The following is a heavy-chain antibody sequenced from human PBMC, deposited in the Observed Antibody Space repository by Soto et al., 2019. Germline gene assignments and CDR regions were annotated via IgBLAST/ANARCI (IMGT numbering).Heavy chain of an antibody. J-gene: IGHJ3*02. CDR3: ARGSQNFWMMEDAFDI. CDR2: IHSSSRYI. D-gene: IGHD3-3*01. Sequence: EVQLVESGGGQVKPGGSLRLSCAASGFSLSTYSMNWVRQAPGKGLEWVSSIHSSSRYIYYADSVKGRFTISRDNAKNSLFLQMSSLRAEDTAVYYCARGSQNFWMMEDAFDIWGQGTMVSVSS. CDR1: GFSLSTYS. V-gene: IGHV3-21*01.